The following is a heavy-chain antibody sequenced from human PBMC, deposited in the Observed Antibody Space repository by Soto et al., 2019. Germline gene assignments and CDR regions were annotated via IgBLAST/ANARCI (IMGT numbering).Heavy chain of an antibody. CDR1: GFTFSSYS. Sequence: EVQLVESGGGLVKPGGSLRLSCAASGFTFSSYSMNWVRQAPGKGLEWVSSISSSSSYIYYADSVKGRFTISRDNAKNSLYLQMNSLRAEDTSVYYCARSRYGGPPRGWFDPWGQGTLVTVSS. V-gene: IGHV3-21*01. CDR3: ARSRYGGPPRGWFDP. D-gene: IGHD4-17*01. J-gene: IGHJ5*02. CDR2: ISSSSSYI.